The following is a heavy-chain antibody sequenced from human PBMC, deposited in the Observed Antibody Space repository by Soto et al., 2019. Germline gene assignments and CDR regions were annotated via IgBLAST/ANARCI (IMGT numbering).Heavy chain of an antibody. D-gene: IGHD3-9*01. CDR1: GFTFSSYS. CDR2: ISSSSSYI. V-gene: IGHV3-21*01. CDR3: ARDLPYHVLRYFDWLSQAPFDY. Sequence: GGSLRLSCAASGFTFSSYSMNWVRQAPGKGLEWVSSISSSSSYIYYADSVKGRFTISRDNAKNSLYLQMNSLRAEDTAVYYCARDLPYHVLRYFDWLSQAPFDYWGQGTLVTVSS. J-gene: IGHJ4*02.